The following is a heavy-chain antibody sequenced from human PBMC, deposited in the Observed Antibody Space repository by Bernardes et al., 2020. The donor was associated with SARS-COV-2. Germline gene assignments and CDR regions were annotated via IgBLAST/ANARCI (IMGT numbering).Heavy chain of an antibody. CDR1: GYTFTGYG. D-gene: IGHD4-4*01. Sequence: ASVKVSCKASGYTFTGYGISWVRQAPGQGLEWMGWISAYNGNTNYAQKLQGRVTMTTDTSTSTAYMELRSLRSDDTAVYYCAKDYSVIGQAVYYYGLDVWGQGTTVTVSS. J-gene: IGHJ6*02. V-gene: IGHV1-18*04. CDR2: ISAYNGNT. CDR3: AKDYSVIGQAVYYYGLDV.